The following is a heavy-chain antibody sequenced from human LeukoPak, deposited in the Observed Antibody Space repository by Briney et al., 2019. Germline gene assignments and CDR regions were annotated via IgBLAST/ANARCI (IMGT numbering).Heavy chain of an antibody. Sequence: GASVKVSCKASGYTFTSYAMHWVRQAPGQRLEWMGWINAGNGNTKYSQKFQGRVTITRDTSASTAYMELSSLRSEDTAVYYCARDGGIVGASDYWGQGTLVTVSS. CDR3: ARDGGIVGASDY. J-gene: IGHJ4*02. D-gene: IGHD1-26*01. CDR2: INAGNGNT. CDR1: GYTFTSYA. V-gene: IGHV1-3*01.